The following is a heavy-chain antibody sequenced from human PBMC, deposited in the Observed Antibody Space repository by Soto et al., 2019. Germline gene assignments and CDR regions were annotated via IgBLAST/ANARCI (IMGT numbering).Heavy chain of an antibody. J-gene: IGHJ4*02. CDR3: VKSRGGNNFDFCD. CDR2: IRGNGDPP. CDR1: GFTFSSYA. Sequence: GGSLRLSCSASGFTFSSYAMHWVRQAPGKGLEYVSGIRGNGDPPFYADSVKGRFIISRDNSKNTLFLQMSSLSADDTAVYYCVKSRGGNNFDFCDWGQGALFTVSS. V-gene: IGHV3-64D*06. D-gene: IGHD3-3*01.